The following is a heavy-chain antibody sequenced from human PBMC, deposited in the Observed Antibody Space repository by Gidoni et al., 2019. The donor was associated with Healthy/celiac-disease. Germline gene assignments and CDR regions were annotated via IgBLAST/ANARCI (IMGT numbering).Heavy chain of an antibody. D-gene: IGHD6-19*01. V-gene: IGHV3-30*18. CDR3: AKEYSSGWYDY. CDR1: RFTFSSYG. J-gene: IGHJ4*02. CDR2: ISYDGSNK. Sequence: QPGRSLILSCAPSRFTFSSYGMHWVRQAPGKGLEWVAVISYDGSNKYYADSVKGRFTIARDNSKNTLYLQMNSLRAEDTAVYYCAKEYSSGWYDYWGQGTLVTVSS.